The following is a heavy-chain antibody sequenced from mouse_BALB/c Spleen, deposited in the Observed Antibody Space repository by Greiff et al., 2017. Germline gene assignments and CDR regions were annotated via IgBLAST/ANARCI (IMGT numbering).Heavy chain of an antibody. V-gene: IGHV1S81*02. Sequence: QVQLQQSGAELVKPGASVKLSCKASGYTFTSYYMYWVKQRPGQGLEWIGEINPSNGGTNFNEKFKSKATLTVDKSPSTAYMQLSSLTSEDSAVYYCTRKLLRGKAWFAYWGQGTLVTVSA. CDR2: INPSNGGT. CDR1: GYTFTSYY. D-gene: IGHD1-1*01. J-gene: IGHJ3*01. CDR3: TRKLLRGKAWFAY.